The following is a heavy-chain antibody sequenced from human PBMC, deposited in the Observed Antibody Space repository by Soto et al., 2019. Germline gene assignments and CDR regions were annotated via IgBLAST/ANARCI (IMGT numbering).Heavy chain of an antibody. CDR2: IIPIFGTA. CDR3: ARELNVATWNYYYGMDV. D-gene: IGHD5-12*01. J-gene: IGHJ6*02. Sequence: SVEVSCQASGGTFISYAIRLLRQAPLQVLEWMGGIIPIFGTANYAGKFQGRVTITADESTSTAYMELSSLRSEDTAVYYCARELNVATWNYYYGMDVWGQGTTVTVSS. CDR1: GGTFISYA. V-gene: IGHV1-69*13.